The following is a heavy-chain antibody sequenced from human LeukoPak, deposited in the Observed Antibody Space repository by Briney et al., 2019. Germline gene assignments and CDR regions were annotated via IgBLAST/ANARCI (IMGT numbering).Heavy chain of an antibody. CDR3: ARASGYCSSTSCPPDS. CDR1: GFTFDEHA. D-gene: IGHD2-2*01. V-gene: IGHV3-9*01. J-gene: IGHJ4*02. Sequence: AGGSLRLSCAASGFTFDEHAMHWVRHAPGKGLEWVSAISRNSGSVGYADSVEGRFTISRDNAKKTLYLQMSSLRAEDTAFYYCARASGYCSSTSCPPDSWGQGTLVTVSS. CDR2: ISRNSGSV.